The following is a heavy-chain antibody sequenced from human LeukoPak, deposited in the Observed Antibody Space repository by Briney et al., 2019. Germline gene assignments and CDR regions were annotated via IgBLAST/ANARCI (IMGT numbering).Heavy chain of an antibody. D-gene: IGHD5-18*01. CDR1: GGSISSYY. Sequence: SETLSLTCTVPGGSISSYYWSWIRQPPGKGLEWIGRIYTSGSTNYNPSLKSRVTMSVHKSKNQFSLNLSSVTSADTALYYFVRYRGYSYAFDYWGQGTLVTVSS. CDR2: IYTSGST. CDR3: VRYRGYSYAFDY. V-gene: IGHV4-4*07. J-gene: IGHJ4*02.